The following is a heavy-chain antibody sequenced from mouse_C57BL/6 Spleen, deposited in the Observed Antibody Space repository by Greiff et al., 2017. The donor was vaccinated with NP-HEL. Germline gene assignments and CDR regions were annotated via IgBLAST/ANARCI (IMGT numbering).Heavy chain of an antibody. CDR1: GYTFTSYW. V-gene: IGHV1-64*01. CDR2: IHPNSGST. D-gene: IGHD1-1*01. Sequence: QVQLQQPGAELVKPGASVKLSCKASGYTFTSYWMHWVKQRPGQGLEWIGMIHPNSGSTNYNEKFKSKATLTVDKSSSTAYMQLSSLTSEDSAVYYGARGEVYYYGSSYSGFAYWGQGTLVTVSA. CDR3: ARGEVYYYGSSYSGFAY. J-gene: IGHJ3*01.